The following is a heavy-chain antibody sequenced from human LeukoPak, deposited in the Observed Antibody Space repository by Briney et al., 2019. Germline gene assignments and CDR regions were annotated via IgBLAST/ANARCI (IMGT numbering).Heavy chain of an antibody. CDR2: INRDGCRI. J-gene: IGHJ5*02. CDR1: GFTLSKYW. V-gene: IGHV3-74*01. Sequence: GGSLRLSCGDSGFTLSKYWMHWVRQVPGKGLTWVSRINRDGCRIDHAGSVKGRFTISRDNAKNTLYLQMNSLRPEDTAVYYCVRDFVGPDDLWGQGTLVTVSS. CDR3: VRDFVGPDDL. D-gene: IGHD1-26*01.